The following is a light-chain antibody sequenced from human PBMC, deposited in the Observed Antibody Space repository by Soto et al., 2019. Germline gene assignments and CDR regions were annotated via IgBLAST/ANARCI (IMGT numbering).Light chain of an antibody. V-gene: IGKV3-15*01. CDR1: ERIXRN. Sequence: VVTQSPATLSVSPGERSTLSCRASERIXRNFAWDERKPGQAPRLLIXAQSTRATGIPERFSGGGSGKQFTLTISSLQSEYFALSYCHQYNEGSAGTFGQGTKVDIK. CDR2: AQS. J-gene: IGKJ1*01. CDR3: HQYNEGSAGT.